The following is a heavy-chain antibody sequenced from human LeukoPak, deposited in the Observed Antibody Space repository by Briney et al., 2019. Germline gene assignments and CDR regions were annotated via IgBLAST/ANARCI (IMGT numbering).Heavy chain of an antibody. CDR1: GFTFSSYG. Sequence: GGSLRLSCAASGFTFSSYGMSWVRQAPGNGLEWVSGISDSGGSTYSVDCVKGRFTISRDNSKSSLYLQMNSLRAEDTAVYYCAKAIHSGSTMPGDWGQGTLVTVSS. CDR3: AKAIHSGSTMPGD. V-gene: IGHV3-23*01. CDR2: ISDSGGST. D-gene: IGHD1-26*01. J-gene: IGHJ4*02.